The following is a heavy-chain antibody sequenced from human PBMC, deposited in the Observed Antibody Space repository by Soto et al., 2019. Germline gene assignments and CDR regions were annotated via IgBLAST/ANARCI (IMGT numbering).Heavy chain of an antibody. CDR1: GGSISSGGYS. CDR3: ASWDDYVWGSYRY. D-gene: IGHD3-16*02. Sequence: QLQLQESGSGLVKPSQTLSLTCAVSGGSISSGGYSWSWIRQPPGKGLEWIGYIYHSGSTYYNPSLKSRVTISVDRSKNQFSLKLSSVTAADTAVYYCASWDDYVWGSYRYWGQGTLVTVSS. J-gene: IGHJ4*02. CDR2: IYHSGST. V-gene: IGHV4-30-2*01.